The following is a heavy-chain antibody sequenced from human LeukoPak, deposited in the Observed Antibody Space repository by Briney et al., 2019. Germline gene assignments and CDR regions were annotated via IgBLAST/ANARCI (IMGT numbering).Heavy chain of an antibody. CDR2: IYSGGTT. CDR1: GFTVSSNY. Sequence: GGSLRLSCSASGFTVSSNYMSWVRQAPGKGLEWVSVIYSGGTTYYADSVKGRFTISRDNSKNTLYLQMNSLRADDTAMYYCARGSYSSSWKTFDYWGQGTLVTVSS. J-gene: IGHJ4*02. V-gene: IGHV3-53*05. CDR3: ARGSYSSSWKTFDY. D-gene: IGHD6-13*01.